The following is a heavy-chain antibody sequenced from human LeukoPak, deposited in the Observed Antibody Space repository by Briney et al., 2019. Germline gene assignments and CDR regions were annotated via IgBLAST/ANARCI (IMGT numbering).Heavy chain of an antibody. V-gene: IGHV1-18*01. CDR1: GYTFTSYG. CDR3: ARDTLGRIFSVIFPSTVGGFDY. J-gene: IGHJ4*02. D-gene: IGHD3-9*01. CDR2: ISAYNGNT. Sequence: GASVKVSCKASGYTFTSYGISWVRQAPGQGLEWMGWISAYNGNTNYAQKLQGRVTMTTDTSTSTAYMELRSLRSDDTAVYYCARDTLGRIFSVIFPSTVGGFDYWGQGTLVTVSS.